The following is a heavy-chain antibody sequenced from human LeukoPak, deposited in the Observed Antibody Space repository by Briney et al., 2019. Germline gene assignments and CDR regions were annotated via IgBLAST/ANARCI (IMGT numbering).Heavy chain of an antibody. CDR2: IYTSGST. Sequence: SETLSLTCTVSGGSMSSYYWSWIRQPAGKGLEWIGRIYTSGSTNYNPSLKSRVTISVDTSKNQFSLKLSSVTAADTAVYYCARERNYDSSGYLDAFDIWGQGTMVTVSS. CDR1: GGSMSSYY. CDR3: ARERNYDSSGYLDAFDI. D-gene: IGHD3-22*01. V-gene: IGHV4-4*07. J-gene: IGHJ3*02.